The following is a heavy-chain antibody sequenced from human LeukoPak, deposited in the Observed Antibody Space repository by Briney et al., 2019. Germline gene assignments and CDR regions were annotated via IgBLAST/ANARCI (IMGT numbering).Heavy chain of an antibody. CDR1: GFTFSSYA. CDR2: TSGSGVDT. CDR3: AKDGNEKIFGVALY. J-gene: IGHJ4*02. Sequence: PGGSLRLSCAASGFTFSSYAMSWVRQAPGKGLECVSATSGSGVDTYYADSVKGRFTISRDNSKNTLFLQMNSLRAEDTAIYYCAKDGNEKIFGVALYWGRGTLVTVSS. D-gene: IGHD3-3*01. V-gene: IGHV3-23*01.